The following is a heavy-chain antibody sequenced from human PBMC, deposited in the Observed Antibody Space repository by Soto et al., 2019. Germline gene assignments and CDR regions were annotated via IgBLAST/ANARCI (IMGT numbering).Heavy chain of an antibody. CDR3: ARVALYSGPAPHEWYFPH. CDR2: ISAYNGNT. V-gene: IGHV1-18*01. J-gene: IGHJ1*01. Sequence: GASVKVSCKASGYSFSSYGIRWVRQAPGQGLEWMGWISAYNGNTKYAQKLQGRVTMTTATSTSTAYMELRSLRSDDTAVYYCARVALYSGPAPHEWYFPHWGQGTLVTVSS. CDR1: GYSFSSYG. D-gene: IGHD5-12*01.